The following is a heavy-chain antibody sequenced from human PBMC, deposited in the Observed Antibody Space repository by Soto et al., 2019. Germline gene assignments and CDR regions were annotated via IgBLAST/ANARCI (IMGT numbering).Heavy chain of an antibody. J-gene: IGHJ4*02. CDR2: ISYDGSNK. CDR1: GFTFSSYG. Sequence: QVQLVESGGGVVQPGRSLRLSCAASGFTFSSYGMHWVRQAPGKGLEWVAVISYDGSNKYYADSVKGRFTISRDNSKNTLYLQMNSLRAEDTAVYYCAKVKRGMITFGGVIEPLDYWGQGTLVTVSS. D-gene: IGHD3-16*02. V-gene: IGHV3-30*18. CDR3: AKVKRGMITFGGVIEPLDY.